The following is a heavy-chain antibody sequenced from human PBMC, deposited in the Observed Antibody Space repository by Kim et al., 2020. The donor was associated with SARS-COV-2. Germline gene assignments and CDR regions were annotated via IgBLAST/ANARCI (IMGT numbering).Heavy chain of an antibody. CDR2: INAGNGNT. CDR3: ARDSYYYDSSGSLDY. CDR1: GYTFTSYA. Sequence: ASVKVSCKASGYTFTSYAMHWVRQAPGQRLEWMGWINAGNGNTKYSQKFQDRVTITRDTSASTAYMELSSLRSEDTAVYYCARDSYYYDSSGSLDYWGQGTLVTVSS. V-gene: IGHV1-3*01. J-gene: IGHJ4*02. D-gene: IGHD3-22*01.